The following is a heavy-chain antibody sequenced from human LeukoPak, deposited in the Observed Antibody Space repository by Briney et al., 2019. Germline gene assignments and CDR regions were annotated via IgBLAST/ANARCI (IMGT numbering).Heavy chain of an antibody. CDR1: GFTFSSYA. CDR2: ISGSGGST. J-gene: IGHJ6*02. V-gene: IGHV3-23*01. CDR3: MTGTLRRTYGVDV. Sequence: GGSLRLSCAASGFTFSSYAMSWVRQAPGKGLEWVSAISGSGGSTYYADSVKGRFTISRDNSKNTLYLQMNSLRTEDTAVYYCMTGTLRRTYGVDVWGQGATVTVSS. D-gene: IGHD3-16*01.